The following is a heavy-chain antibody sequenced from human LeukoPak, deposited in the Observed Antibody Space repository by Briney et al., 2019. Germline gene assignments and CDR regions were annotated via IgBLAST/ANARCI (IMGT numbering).Heavy chain of an antibody. CDR1: GYIFTSYD. Sequence: GASVKVSCKASGYIFTSYDINCVRQAPGQGLEWMGIINPSGGSTSYAQKFQGRVTMTRDTSTSTVYMELSSLRSEDTAVYYCARVTPRKEWLRFGPYYFDYWGQGTLVTVSS. CDR2: INPSGGST. CDR3: ARVTPRKEWLRFGPYYFDY. V-gene: IGHV1-46*01. D-gene: IGHD5-12*01. J-gene: IGHJ4*02.